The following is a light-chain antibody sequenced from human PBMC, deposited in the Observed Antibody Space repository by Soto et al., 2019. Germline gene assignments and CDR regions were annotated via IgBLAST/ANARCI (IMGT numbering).Light chain of an antibody. CDR1: SSDVGANNY. V-gene: IGLV2-14*01. Sequence: QSALTQPASVSGSPGQSITISCTGTSSDVGANNYVSWYQHHPGKAPKLIIYDVSYRPSGVSYRFSASKSGNTASLSISGLQAEDEADYYCSSYASTVLFGGGTKLTVL. CDR3: SSYASTVL. J-gene: IGLJ2*01. CDR2: DVS.